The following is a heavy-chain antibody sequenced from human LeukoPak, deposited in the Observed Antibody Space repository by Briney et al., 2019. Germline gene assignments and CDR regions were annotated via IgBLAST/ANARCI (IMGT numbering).Heavy chain of an antibody. CDR3: ASQRIYGDYGFDY. CDR1: GGSFSGYY. D-gene: IGHD4-17*01. CDR2: INHSGST. J-gene: IGHJ4*02. Sequence: PSETLSLTCAVYGGSFSGYYWSWIRQPPGKGLEWIGEINHSGSTNYNPSLKSRVTISVDTSKNQFSLKLSSVTAADTAVYYCASQRIYGDYGFDYWGQGTLVTVSS. V-gene: IGHV4-34*01.